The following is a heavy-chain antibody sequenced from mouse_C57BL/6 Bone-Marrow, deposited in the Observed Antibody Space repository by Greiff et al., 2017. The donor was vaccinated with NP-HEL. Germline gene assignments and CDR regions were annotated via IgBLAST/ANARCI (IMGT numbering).Heavy chain of an antibody. V-gene: IGHV1-82*01. CDR3: ATFITTVVATDV. CDR2: IYPGDGDT. J-gene: IGHJ1*03. CDR1: GYAFSSSW. D-gene: IGHD1-1*01. Sequence: VKLQQSGPELVKPGASVKISCKASGYAFSSSWMNWVKQRPGKGLEWIGRIYPGDGDTNYNGKFKGKATLTADKSSSTAYMQLSSLTSEDSAVYFCATFITTVVATDVWGTGTTVTVSS.